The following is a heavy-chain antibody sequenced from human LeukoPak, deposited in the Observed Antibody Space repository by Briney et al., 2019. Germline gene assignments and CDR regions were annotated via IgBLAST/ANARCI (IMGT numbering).Heavy chain of an antibody. CDR3: ARDHSSGYYGY. V-gene: IGHV4-4*02. Sequence: SETLSLTCAVSGGSISSSSWWSWVRQPPGKGLEWIGEIYHGGSTNYNPSLKSRVTISVDKSKNQFSLKLSSVTAADTAVYYCARDHSSGYYGYWGQGTLVTVSS. D-gene: IGHD3-22*01. CDR1: GGSISSSSW. CDR2: IYHGGST. J-gene: IGHJ4*02.